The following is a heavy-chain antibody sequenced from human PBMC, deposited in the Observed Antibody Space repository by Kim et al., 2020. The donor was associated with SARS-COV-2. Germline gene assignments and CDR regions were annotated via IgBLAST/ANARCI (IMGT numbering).Heavy chain of an antibody. J-gene: IGHJ4*02. V-gene: IGHV3-33*06. CDR2: IWYDGSNK. CDR3: AKNGEGFDY. Sequence: GGSLRLSCAASGFSFSRYGMHWVRQAPGKGLEWVAIIWYDGSNKYYADSVKGRFTISRDNSKNTLYLQMDSLRAEDTAVYYCAKNGEGFDYWGQGTLVTVSS. D-gene: IGHD2-8*01. CDR1: GFSFSRYG.